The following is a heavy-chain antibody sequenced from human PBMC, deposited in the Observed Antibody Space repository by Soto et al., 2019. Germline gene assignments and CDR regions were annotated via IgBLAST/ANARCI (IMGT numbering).Heavy chain of an antibody. Sequence: PGGSLRLSCAASGFTFSSYSMNWVRQAPGKGLEWVSSISSSSSYIYYADSVKGRFTISRDNAKNSLYLQMNSLRAEDTAVYYCASLTYYYDSSGYYYNYWGQGTLVTVSS. D-gene: IGHD3-22*01. V-gene: IGHV3-21*01. CDR3: ASLTYYYDSSGYYYNY. CDR1: GFTFSSYS. CDR2: ISSSSSYI. J-gene: IGHJ4*02.